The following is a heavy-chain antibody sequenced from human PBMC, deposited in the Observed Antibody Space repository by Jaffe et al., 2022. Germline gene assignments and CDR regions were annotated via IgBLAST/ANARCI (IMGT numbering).Heavy chain of an antibody. CDR3: ARGEGLWLWFDP. CDR1: GGSISSYY. Sequence: QVQLQESGPGLVKPSETLSLTCTVSGGSISSYYWSWIRQPPGKGLEWIGYIYYSGSTNYNPSLKSRVTISVDTSKNQFSLKLSSVTAADTAVYYCARGEGLWLWFDPWGQGTLVTVSS. CDR2: IYYSGST. J-gene: IGHJ5*02. D-gene: IGHD3-16*01. V-gene: IGHV4-59*01.